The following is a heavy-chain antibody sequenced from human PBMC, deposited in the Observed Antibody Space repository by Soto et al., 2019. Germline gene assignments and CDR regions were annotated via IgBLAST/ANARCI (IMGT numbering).Heavy chain of an antibody. V-gene: IGHV3-30*03. D-gene: IGHD3-3*02. CDR1: GFTFSIYD. CDR3: AMIHSGSFGFDI. J-gene: IGHJ3*02. CDR2: ISSDGSNK. Sequence: PGGSLRLSCAASGFTFSIYDIHAVRQAPGKGLEWVAVISSDGSNKCYGDSVKGRFAISRDNSKNRLHLQMNSLRVEDTAIYYCAMIHSGSFGFDIWGRGTMVTVSS.